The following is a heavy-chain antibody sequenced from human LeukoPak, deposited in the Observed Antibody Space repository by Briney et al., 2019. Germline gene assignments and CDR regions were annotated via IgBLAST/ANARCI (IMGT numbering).Heavy chain of an antibody. Sequence: SETLSLTCTVSGASISSVYWNWLREPPGKGLVWIGYIYYSGSTNYNPFLKSRVTISVDTSKNQYSLKLSSVTAADAAVYYCAVMYSSSWYWFDPWGQGTLVTVSS. CDR3: AVMYSSSWYWFDP. J-gene: IGHJ5*02. CDR2: IYYSGST. D-gene: IGHD6-13*01. V-gene: IGHV4-59*08. CDR1: GASISSVY.